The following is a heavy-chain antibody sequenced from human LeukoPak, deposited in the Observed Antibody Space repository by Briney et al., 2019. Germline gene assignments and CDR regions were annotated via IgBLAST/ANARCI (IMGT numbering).Heavy chain of an antibody. D-gene: IGHD6-19*01. J-gene: IGHJ3*02. CDR2: IYYSGST. CDR3: ARGDSSGWSPDAFDI. V-gene: IGHV4-59*12. CDR1: GGSISSYY. Sequence: SETLSLTCTVSGGSISSYYWSWIRQPPGKGVEWIGSIYYSGSTYYNPSLKSRVTISVDTSKNQFSLKLSSVTAADTAVYYCARGDSSGWSPDAFDIWGQGTMVTVSS.